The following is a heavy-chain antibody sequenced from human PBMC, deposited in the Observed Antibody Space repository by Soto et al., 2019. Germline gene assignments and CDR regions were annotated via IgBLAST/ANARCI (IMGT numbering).Heavy chain of an antibody. CDR2: ISGSGGST. J-gene: IGHJ4*02. V-gene: IGHV3-23*01. D-gene: IGHD2-2*01. Sequence: EVQLLESGGGLVQPGGSLRLSCAASGFTFSSYAMSWVRQAPGKGLEWVSAISGSGGSTYYEDSVKGRFTISRDNSKNTLYLQMNSLRAEDTAVYYCAKDLAPYCSSTSCYPVDYWGQGTLVTVSS. CDR1: GFTFSSYA. CDR3: AKDLAPYCSSTSCYPVDY.